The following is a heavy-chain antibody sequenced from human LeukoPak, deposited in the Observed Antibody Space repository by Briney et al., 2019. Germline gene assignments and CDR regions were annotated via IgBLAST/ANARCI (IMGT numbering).Heavy chain of an antibody. Sequence: GGSLRLSCAASGFTFSSYDMHWVRQATGKGLEWVSAIGTAGDTYYPGCVKGRFTISRENAKNSLYLQMNSLRAGDTAVYYCARPIDGGNSDWYFDLWGRGTLVTVSS. CDR3: ARPIDGGNSDWYFDL. CDR2: IGTAGDT. D-gene: IGHD4-23*01. J-gene: IGHJ2*01. CDR1: GFTFSSYD. V-gene: IGHV3-13*01.